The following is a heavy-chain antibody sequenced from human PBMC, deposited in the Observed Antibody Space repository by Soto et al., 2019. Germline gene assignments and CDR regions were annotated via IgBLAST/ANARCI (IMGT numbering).Heavy chain of an antibody. CDR2: IDAGNGNT. V-gene: IGHV1-3*05. CDR1: VYTFTSYA. Sequence: QVQLVQSGAEEKKPGASVKVSCKASVYTFTSYAMHWVRQAPGQRLEWMGWIDAGNGNTKYSQKFQGRVTITRDTSASTAYMELSSLRSEDTAVYYCARDGHEYWYFDLWGRGTLVTVSS. J-gene: IGHJ2*01. CDR3: ARDGHEYWYFDL.